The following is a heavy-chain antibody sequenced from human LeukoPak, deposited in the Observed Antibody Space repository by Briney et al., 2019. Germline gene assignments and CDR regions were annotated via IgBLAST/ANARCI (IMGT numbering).Heavy chain of an antibody. J-gene: IGHJ4*02. Sequence: ASVKVSCKASGYTFTSYVMHWVRQAPGQRLEWMGWINAGNGNTKYSQKFQGRVTITRDTSASTAYMELSSLRSEDTAVYYCAREYCSSTSCYDPDYWGQGTLVTVSS. CDR2: INAGNGNT. D-gene: IGHD2-2*01. CDR3: AREYCSSTSCYDPDY. CDR1: GYTFTSYV. V-gene: IGHV1-3*01.